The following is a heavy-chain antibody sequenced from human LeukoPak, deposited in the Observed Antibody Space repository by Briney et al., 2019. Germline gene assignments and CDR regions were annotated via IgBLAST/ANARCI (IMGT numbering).Heavy chain of an antibody. CDR2: IYTSGST. CDR1: GGSISSSSYY. V-gene: IGHV4-39*07. CDR3: ARAFRDPLSGSYYFDY. Sequence: PSETLSLTCTVSGGSISSSSYYWGWIRQPPGKGLEWIGRIYTSGSTNYNPSLKSRVTMSVDTSKNQFSLKLSSVTAADTAVYYCARAFRDPLSGSYYFDYWGQGTLVTVSS. D-gene: IGHD1-26*01. J-gene: IGHJ4*02.